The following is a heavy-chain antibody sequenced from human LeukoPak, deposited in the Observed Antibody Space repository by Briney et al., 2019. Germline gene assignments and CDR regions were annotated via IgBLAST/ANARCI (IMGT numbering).Heavy chain of an antibody. J-gene: IGHJ5*02. CDR1: GFTFSSNA. V-gene: IGHV3-23*01. CDR2: ITFSGSST. D-gene: IGHD3-10*01. Sequence: GSLRLSCVASGFTFSSNAMSWVRQAPGMGPDWVSSITFSGSSTYYADSVKGRFTISRDNSKNTLYLQMNSLRAEDTAVYYCARMGGYGSGSYLNWFDPWGQGTLVTVSS. CDR3: ARMGGYGSGSYLNWFDP.